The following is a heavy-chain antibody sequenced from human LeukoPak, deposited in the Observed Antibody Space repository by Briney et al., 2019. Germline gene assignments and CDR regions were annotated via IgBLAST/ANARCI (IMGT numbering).Heavy chain of an antibody. J-gene: IGHJ4*02. CDR2: INPNSGGT. CDR3: ARGAIVVIPAAAHFDY. V-gene: IGHV1-2*02. Sequence: ASVKVSCKASGYTFTDYYMDWVRQAPGQGLEWMGWINPNSGGTNYAQKFQGRVTMTRDTSISTAYMELSRLRSDDTAVYYCARGAIVVIPAAAHFDYWGQGTLVTVSS. CDR1: GYTFTDYY. D-gene: IGHD2-2*01.